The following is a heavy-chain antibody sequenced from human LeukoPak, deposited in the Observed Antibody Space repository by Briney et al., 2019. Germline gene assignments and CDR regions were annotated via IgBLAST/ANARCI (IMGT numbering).Heavy chain of an antibody. Sequence: PGGSLRLSCAASGFTFSDYYMSWIRQAPGKGLEWVSYISSSGSTIYYADSVKGRFTISRDNAKNSLYLQMNSLRAEDTAVYYCARVMRYYDSSGYYTWFDYWGQGTLVTVSS. CDR3: ARVMRYYDSSGYYTWFDY. D-gene: IGHD3-22*01. CDR2: ISSSGSTI. CDR1: GFTFSDYY. V-gene: IGHV3-11*01. J-gene: IGHJ4*02.